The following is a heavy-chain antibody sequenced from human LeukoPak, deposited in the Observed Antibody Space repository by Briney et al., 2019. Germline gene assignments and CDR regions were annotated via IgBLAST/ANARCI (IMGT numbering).Heavy chain of an antibody. CDR3: ARGDSLFYD. D-gene: IGHD2-21*02. J-gene: IGHJ4*02. CDR1: GGSMSINY. V-gene: IGHV4-59*13. CDR2: ISSSGDT. Sequence: PSETLSLTCTVSGGSMSINYWSWIRQAPGKRLEWIGYISSSGDTNYNPSLKSRVTISVDTSKSYFSLRLTSVTAADTAVYYCARGDSLFYDWGQGTLVTVSS.